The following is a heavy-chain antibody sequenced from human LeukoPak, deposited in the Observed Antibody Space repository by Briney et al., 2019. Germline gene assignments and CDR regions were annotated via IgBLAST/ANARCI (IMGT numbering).Heavy chain of an antibody. CDR1: GYSFTSYW. J-gene: IGHJ5*02. CDR3: ARQEYCSGGSCYTWFDP. Sequence: GESLKISCKGSGYSFTSYWISWVRQMPGKGLEWMGRIDPSDSCTNYSPSFQGHVTISADKSISTAYLQWSRLKASDTAMYYCARQEYCSGGSCYTWFDPWGQGTLVIASS. D-gene: IGHD2-15*01. V-gene: IGHV5-10-1*01. CDR2: IDPSDSCT.